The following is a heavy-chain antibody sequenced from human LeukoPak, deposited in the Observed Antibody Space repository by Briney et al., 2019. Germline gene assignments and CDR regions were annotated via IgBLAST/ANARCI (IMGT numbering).Heavy chain of an antibody. CDR2: ISGDGGSI. D-gene: IGHD4-23*01. V-gene: IGHV3-43*02. J-gene: IGHJ4*02. CDR1: GFTFDDYA. CDR3: VNFDGGNSHY. Sequence: PGGYLRLSCAGSGFTFDDYAMHWVRQDPGKRLEWVSLISGDGGSIYYADSVKGRFTISRDNSKNSLYLQMNSLRTEDTALYYCVNFDGGNSHYWGQGTLVTVSS.